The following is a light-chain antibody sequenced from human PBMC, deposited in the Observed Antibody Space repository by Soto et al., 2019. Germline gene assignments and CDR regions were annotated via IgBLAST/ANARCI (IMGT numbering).Light chain of an antibody. CDR2: DAS. V-gene: IGKV1-5*01. CDR3: QQDDSYSPRP. J-gene: IGKJ1*01. CDR1: QTISRY. Sequence: DIQMTQSPSPLSASVGDRVTITSRASQTISRYLHWYQQKPGKAPKLLIYDASSLESGVPSRFSGSGSGTDFTLTISSLQSDNSANKYCQQDDSYSPRPLVQGTKV.